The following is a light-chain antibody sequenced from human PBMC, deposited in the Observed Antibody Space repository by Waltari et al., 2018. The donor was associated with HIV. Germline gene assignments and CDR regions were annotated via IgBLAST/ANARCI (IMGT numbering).Light chain of an antibody. CDR1: QPISNS. CDR3: QQYYSIPNT. J-gene: IGKJ2*01. Sequence: HLTQSPSSLSASVGDRVTITCRASQPISNSLAWYQQKPGKAPKPLVYGTSSLESGVPSRFSGSGSGTEYTLTISSLQPEDFASYYCQQYYSIPNTFGQGTKLEIK. V-gene: IGKV1-NL1*01. CDR2: GTS.